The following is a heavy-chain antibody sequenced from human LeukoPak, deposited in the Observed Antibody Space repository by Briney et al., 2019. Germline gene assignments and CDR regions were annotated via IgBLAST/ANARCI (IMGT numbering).Heavy chain of an antibody. D-gene: IGHD4-17*01. Sequence: GGSLRLSCAASGFTFDDYAMHWVRQAPGKGLEWVSSISWNSGSIGYADSVKGRFTISRDNAKNSLYLQMNSLRAEDTALYYCAKDTVATYAGGVTTHGAFDIWGQGTMVTVSS. CDR3: AKDTVATYAGGVTTHGAFDI. V-gene: IGHV3-9*01. J-gene: IGHJ3*02. CDR1: GFTFDDYA. CDR2: ISWNSGSI.